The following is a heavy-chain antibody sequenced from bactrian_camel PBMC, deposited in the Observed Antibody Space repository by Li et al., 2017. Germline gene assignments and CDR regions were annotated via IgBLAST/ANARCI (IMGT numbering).Heavy chain of an antibody. CDR1: ESTYDRGYC. J-gene: IGHJ4*01. CDR3: AADSCSYCSDGLCYTSGGTLANKY. CDR2: IVGTKIT. V-gene: IGHV3S55*01. D-gene: IGHD2*01. Sequence: HVQLVESGGGSVQAGRSLRLSCAASESTYDRGYCMAWFRQASEKEREGVATIVGTKITSYADSVKGRFNVSKDDAKNTLYLLMNNLKPEDTAMYYCAADSCSYCSDGLCYTSGGTLANKYRGQGTQVTVS.